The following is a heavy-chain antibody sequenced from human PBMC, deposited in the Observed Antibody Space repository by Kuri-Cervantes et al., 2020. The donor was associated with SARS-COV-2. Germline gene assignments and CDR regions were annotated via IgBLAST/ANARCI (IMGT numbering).Heavy chain of an antibody. J-gene: IGHJ4*02. D-gene: IGHD5-18*01. Sequence: GESLKISCAASGFTFSSYSMNWVRQAPGKGLEWVSSISSSSSYIYYADSVKGRFTISRDNAKNSLYLQMSSLRAEDTAVYYCARDPAGIQLWYYFDYWGQGTLVTVSS. V-gene: IGHV3-21*04. CDR1: GFTFSSYS. CDR2: ISSSSSYI. CDR3: ARDPAGIQLWYYFDY.